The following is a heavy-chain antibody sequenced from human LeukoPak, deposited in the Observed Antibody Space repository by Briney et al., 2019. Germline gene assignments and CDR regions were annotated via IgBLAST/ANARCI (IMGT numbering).Heavy chain of an antibody. D-gene: IGHD3-22*01. Sequence: SQTLSLTCTVSGGSISSGDYYWSWIRQPPGKGLEWIGYIYHSGSTYYNPSLKSRVTISVDRSKNQFSLKLSSVTAADTAVYYCARDPSPPIYYDSSGYFDYWGQGTLVTVSS. J-gene: IGHJ4*02. CDR2: IYHSGST. CDR1: GGSISSGDYY. V-gene: IGHV4-30-2*01. CDR3: ARDPSPPIYYDSSGYFDY.